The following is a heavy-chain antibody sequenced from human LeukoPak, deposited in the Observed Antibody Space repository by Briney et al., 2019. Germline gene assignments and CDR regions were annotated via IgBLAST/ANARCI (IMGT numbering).Heavy chain of an antibody. CDR2: INPNSGAT. J-gene: IGHJ4*02. CDR1: GYTFTDYY. Sequence: ASVKVSCKASGYTFTDYYMRWVRQAPGQGLEWMGWINPNSGATKYAQKFQGRVTMTRDRSISTAYMELSRLRSDDTAVYYCAIGSSSWSTFDYWGQGTLVTVSS. D-gene: IGHD6-13*01. CDR3: AIGSSSWSTFDY. V-gene: IGHV1-2*02.